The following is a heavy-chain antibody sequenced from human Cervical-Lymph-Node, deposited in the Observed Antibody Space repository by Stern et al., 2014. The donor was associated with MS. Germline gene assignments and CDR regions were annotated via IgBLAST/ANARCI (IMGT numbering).Heavy chain of an antibody. CDR2: IIPILGIA. V-gene: IGHV1-69*09. D-gene: IGHD1-7*01. J-gene: IGHJ6*02. CDR1: GGTFSNYA. CDR3: ASASITGTTGYALDV. Sequence: QVQLVQSGAEVRKPGSSVKVSCKASGGTFSNYAISWVRQDPGQGLEWMGRIIPILGIANYAQKFQGRVTITADKSTSTAYMELSSLTSEDTAMYYCASASITGTTGYALDVWGQGTTVTASS.